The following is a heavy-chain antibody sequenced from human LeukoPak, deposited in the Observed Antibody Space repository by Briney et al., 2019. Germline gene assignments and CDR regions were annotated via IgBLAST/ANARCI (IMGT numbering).Heavy chain of an antibody. CDR3: AKDRGIAAAGTGGEFDY. CDR1: GFSFNTYS. J-gene: IGHJ4*02. Sequence: GGSLRLSCAASGFSFNTYSMNWVRQAPGKGLEWVSSISSSSTYIYFADSVKGRFTISRDNSKNTLYLQMNSLRAEDTAVYYCAKDRGIAAAGTGGEFDYWGQGTLVTVSS. V-gene: IGHV3-21*04. D-gene: IGHD6-13*01. CDR2: ISSSSTYI.